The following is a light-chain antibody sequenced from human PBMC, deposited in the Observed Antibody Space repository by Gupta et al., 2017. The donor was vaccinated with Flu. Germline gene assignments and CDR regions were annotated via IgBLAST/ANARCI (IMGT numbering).Light chain of an antibody. J-gene: IGLJ2*01. Sequence: ALTQPASVSGSPGQSITISCTGTSRDIGHFDYVSWYQQYPGKAPKLLIYEVSNRPSGVSTRFSGSKSGNTASLTISGLQAEDDADYHCSSYTHSGTLFGGGTKLTVL. V-gene: IGLV2-14*01. CDR2: EVS. CDR3: SSYTHSGTL. CDR1: SRDIGHFDY.